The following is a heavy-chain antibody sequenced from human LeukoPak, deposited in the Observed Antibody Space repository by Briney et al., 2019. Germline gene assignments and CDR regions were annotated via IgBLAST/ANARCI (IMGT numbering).Heavy chain of an antibody. J-gene: IGHJ4*02. CDR1: GFTFSSYW. V-gene: IGHV3-74*01. CDR3: ARVSSSGWYRELDY. CDR2: INSDGSST. D-gene: IGHD6-19*01. Sequence: GGSLRLSCAASGFTFSSYWMHWVRQAPGKGLVWVSRINSDGSSTSYADSVKGRFTISRDNAKNTLYLQMNSLRAEDTAVYHCARVSSSGWYRELDYWGQGTLVTVSS.